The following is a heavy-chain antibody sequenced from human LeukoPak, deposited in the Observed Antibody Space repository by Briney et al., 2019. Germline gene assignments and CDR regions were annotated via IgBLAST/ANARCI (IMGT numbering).Heavy chain of an antibody. CDR1: GFTFTGYY. D-gene: IGHD2-21*02. J-gene: IGHJ4*02. V-gene: IGHV1-2*02. Sequence: GASVKVSCKASGFTFTGYYIHWVRQARGHGLEWMGYINPHSGGTNSPQKFQGRVTMTTDTSISAAYMELSSLISDDTAMYYCVREGNELLSKNFDYWGQGTLVTVSS. CDR3: VREGNELLSKNFDY. CDR2: INPHSGGT.